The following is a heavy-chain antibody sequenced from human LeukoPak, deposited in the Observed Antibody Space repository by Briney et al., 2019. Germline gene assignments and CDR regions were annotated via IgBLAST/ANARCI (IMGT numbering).Heavy chain of an antibody. CDR2: IYYSGST. D-gene: IGHD6-19*01. CDR3: ARVRDSGWFRLFDY. CDR1: GGSISSYY. V-gene: IGHV4-59*01. Sequence: ASETLSLTCTVSGGSISSYYWSWIRQPPGKGLEWIGYIYYSGSTNYNPSLKSRVTISVDTSKNQFSLKLSSVTAADTAVYYCARVRDSGWFRLFDYWGQGTLVTVSS. J-gene: IGHJ4*02.